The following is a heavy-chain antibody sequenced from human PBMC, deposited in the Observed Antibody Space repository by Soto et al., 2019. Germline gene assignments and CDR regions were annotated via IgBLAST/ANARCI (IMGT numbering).Heavy chain of an antibody. CDR1: GFTVSSNY. D-gene: IGHD2-15*01. V-gene: IGHV3-53*01. J-gene: IGHJ4*02. CDR2: IYSGGST. Sequence: GGSLRLSCAASGFTVSSNYMSWVRQAPGKGLEWVSVIYSGGSTYYADSVKGRFTISRDNSKNTLYLQMNSLRAEDTAVYYCATIHSSWVGGYFDYWGQGTLVTVSS. CDR3: ATIHSSWVGGYFDY.